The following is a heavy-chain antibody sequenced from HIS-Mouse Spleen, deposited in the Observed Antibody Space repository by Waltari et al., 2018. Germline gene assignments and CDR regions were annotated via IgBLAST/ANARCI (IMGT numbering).Heavy chain of an antibody. CDR3: ARGRRYYGSGSYGSFDY. CDR1: GGSISSSSYY. V-gene: IGHV4-39*07. CDR2: IYYSRCT. D-gene: IGHD3-10*01. J-gene: IGHJ4*02. Sequence: QLQLQESGPGLVKPSETLSLTCTVSGGSISSSSYYWGWIRQPPGKGLEWIGGIYYSRCTTYNPSLKSRVTISVDTSKNPCSLRLSSVTAADTAVYYCARGRRYYGSGSYGSFDYWGQGTLVTVSS.